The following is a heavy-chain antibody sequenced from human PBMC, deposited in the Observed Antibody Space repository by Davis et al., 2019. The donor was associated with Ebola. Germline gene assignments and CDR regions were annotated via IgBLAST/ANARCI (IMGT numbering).Heavy chain of an antibody. J-gene: IGHJ6*02. Sequence: HSQTLSLTCSISFLLLFCMFGAWNWIRQSPSRGLAWLGRTYYTSKWHNDYGESVKSRITINPDPSTNQLSLQLNSVTPEDTAVYYCVRGWGRSGLDVWGQGTTVTVS. CDR3: VRGWGRSGLDV. CDR1: FLLLFCMFGA. V-gene: IGHV6-1*01. D-gene: IGHD3-16*01. CDR2: TYYTSKWHN.